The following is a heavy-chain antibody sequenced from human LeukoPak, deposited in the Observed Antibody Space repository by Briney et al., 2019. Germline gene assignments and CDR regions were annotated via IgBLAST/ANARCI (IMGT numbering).Heavy chain of an antibody. Sequence: PGRSLRLSCAASGFTFSSYGMHWVRQAPGKGLEWVAVISYDGSNKYYADSVKGRFTISRDNPKNTLYLQMNSLRAEDTAVYYCVKLSSRVSQTIDYWGQGTLVTVSS. D-gene: IGHD6-13*01. CDR3: VKLSSRVSQTIDY. CDR2: ISYDGSNK. V-gene: IGHV3-30*18. J-gene: IGHJ4*02. CDR1: GFTFSSYG.